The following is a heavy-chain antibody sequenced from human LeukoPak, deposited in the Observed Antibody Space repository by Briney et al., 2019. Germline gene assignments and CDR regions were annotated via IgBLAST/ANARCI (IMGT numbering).Heavy chain of an antibody. J-gene: IGHJ6*02. V-gene: IGHV3-30*18. CDR2: ISYDGSNK. CDR3: AKDLGYGSGSYFLYYYGMDV. CDR1: GFTFSSYG. Sequence: PGGSLRLSCAASGFTFSSYGMHWVRQAPGKGLEWVAVISYDGSNKYYADSVKGRFTISRDNSKNTPYLQMNSLRAEDTAVYYCAKDLGYGSGSYFLYYYGMDVWGQGTTVTVSS. D-gene: IGHD3-10*01.